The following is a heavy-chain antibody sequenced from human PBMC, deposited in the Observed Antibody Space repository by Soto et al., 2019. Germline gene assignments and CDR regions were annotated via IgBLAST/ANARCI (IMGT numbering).Heavy chain of an antibody. Sequence: EVQLLESGGGLVQPGGSLRLSCAASGFTFSSYAMSWVRQAPGKGLEWVSAISGSGGSTYYADSVKGRFTISRDNSKNTLYLQMNSLRAEDTAVYYCAKSPFPMVRGVIIGSYFDYWGQGTLDTVSS. D-gene: IGHD3-10*01. CDR2: ISGSGGST. CDR3: AKSPFPMVRGVIIGSYFDY. CDR1: GFTFSSYA. V-gene: IGHV3-23*01. J-gene: IGHJ4*02.